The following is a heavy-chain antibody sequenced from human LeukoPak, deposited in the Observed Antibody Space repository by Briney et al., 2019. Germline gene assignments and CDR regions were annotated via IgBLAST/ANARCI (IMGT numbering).Heavy chain of an antibody. CDR2: IQYDGSNK. D-gene: IGHD6-6*01. Sequence: GGSLRLSCAASGFTFSSYGMHWVRQAPGKGLEWVAFIQYDGSNKYYADSVKGRFTISRDNSKNTLYLQMNSLRPEDTAVYYCAKIAAAPGAFDIWGQGTLVTVSS. CDR3: AKIAAAPGAFDI. V-gene: IGHV3-30*02. J-gene: IGHJ3*02. CDR1: GFTFSSYG.